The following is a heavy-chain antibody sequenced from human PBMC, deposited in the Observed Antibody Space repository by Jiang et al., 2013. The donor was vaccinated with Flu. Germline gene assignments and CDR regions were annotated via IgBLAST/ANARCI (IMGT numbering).Heavy chain of an antibody. CDR2: IHHSGTT. Sequence: GPGLVKPAGTLSLTCALSGGSIISSSWWTWVRQPPGKGLEWIGEIHHSGTTYYTPSLKSRITVSVDTSKNQFSLDLSSVTAADTAVYFCARATAPYYFDNSGYYFYFDHWGQGILVTVSS. V-gene: IGHV4-4*01. J-gene: IGHJ4*02. CDR3: ARATAPYYFDNSGYYFYFDH. CDR1: GGSIISSSW. D-gene: IGHD3-22*01.